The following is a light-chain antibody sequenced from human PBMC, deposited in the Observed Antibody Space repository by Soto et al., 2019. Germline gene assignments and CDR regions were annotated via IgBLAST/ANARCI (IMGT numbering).Light chain of an antibody. V-gene: IGKV1-33*01. J-gene: IGKJ5*01. CDR1: QDISHY. CDR2: DAS. Sequence: DIQMTQSPSSVSASVGDTVTITCQASQDISHYLNWYQQKPGKALKLLIYDASNLHPGVPSRFRGSGSGTEFSFNITSLQPEDVATYYGQQYDDLPITFGQGTRLEIK. CDR3: QQYDDLPIT.